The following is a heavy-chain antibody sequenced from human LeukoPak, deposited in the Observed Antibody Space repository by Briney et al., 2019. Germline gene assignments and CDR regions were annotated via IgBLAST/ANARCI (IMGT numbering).Heavy chain of an antibody. D-gene: IGHD4-17*01. Sequence: SETLSLTCTVSGGSISSGGYSWRWIRQPPGKGLEWIGYIYYSGSTSYNPSLKSRITISIDTSKNQFSLKLSSVTAADTAVYYCARGVYGDYVDYWGQGTLVTVSS. V-gene: IGHV4-30-4*07. CDR3: ARGVYGDYVDY. CDR2: IYYSGST. J-gene: IGHJ4*02. CDR1: GGSISSGGYS.